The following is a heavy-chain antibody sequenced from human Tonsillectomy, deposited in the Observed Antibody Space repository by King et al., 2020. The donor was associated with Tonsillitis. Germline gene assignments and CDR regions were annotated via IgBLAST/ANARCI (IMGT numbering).Heavy chain of an antibody. J-gene: IGHJ5*02. D-gene: IGHD3-10*01. CDR1: GYTFTSYY. CDR2: XXPSGGSX. Sequence: VQLVQSGAEVKKPGASVKVSCKASGYTFTSYYMHWVRQAPGQGLEWMXIXXPSGGSXXXAQKFQGRVTMTRDTSTSTVYMELSSLRSEDTAVYYCARALRGVRGSNWFDPWGQGTLVTVSS. V-gene: IGHV1-46*01. CDR3: ARALRGVRGSNWFDP.